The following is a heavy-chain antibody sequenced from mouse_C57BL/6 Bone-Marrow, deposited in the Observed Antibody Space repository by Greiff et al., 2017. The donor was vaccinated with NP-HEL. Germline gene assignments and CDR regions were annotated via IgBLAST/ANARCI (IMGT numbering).Heavy chain of an antibody. CDR2: IHPNSGST. D-gene: IGHD1-1*01. Sequence: QVQLQQPGAELVKPGASVKLSCTASGYTFTSYWMPWVKQRPGQGLEWIGMIHPNSGSTNYNEKLKSKTTLTVDNSSSTAYMQLSSLTSEDSAGCYCARSGTTVVQGDYWGQGTSVTVSS. CDR1: GYTFTSYW. V-gene: IGHV1-64*01. CDR3: ARSGTTVVQGDY. J-gene: IGHJ4*01.